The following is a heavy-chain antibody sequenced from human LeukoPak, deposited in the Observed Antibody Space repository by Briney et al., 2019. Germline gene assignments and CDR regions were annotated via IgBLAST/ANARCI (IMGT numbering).Heavy chain of an antibody. CDR2: ISGSGGST. V-gene: IGHV3-23*01. J-gene: IGHJ4*02. Sequence: HPGGSLRLSCAASGFTFSSYAMSWVRQAPGKGLEWVSAISGSGGSTYYADSVKGRFTISRDNSKNTLYLQMNSLRAEDTAVYYCAKGKYSSGYYPYFEYWGQGTLVTVSS. CDR1: GFTFSSYA. D-gene: IGHD3-22*01. CDR3: AKGKYSSGYYPYFEY.